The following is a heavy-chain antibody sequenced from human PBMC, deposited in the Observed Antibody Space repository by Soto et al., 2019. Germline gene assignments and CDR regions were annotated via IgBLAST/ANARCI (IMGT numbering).Heavy chain of an antibody. CDR1: GYTFTSHY. V-gene: IGHV1-46*01. CDR3: ARGAMPILGYCISTSCPNYYYYYGMDV. CDR2: INPSGGST. J-gene: IGHJ6*02. Sequence: ASVKVSCKASGYTFTSHYMHWVRQAPGQGLEWMGIINPSGGSTSYAQKFQGRVTMTRDTSTSTVYMELSSLRSEDTAVYYCARGAMPILGYCISTSCPNYYYYYGMDVWGQGTTVTVSS. D-gene: IGHD2-2*01.